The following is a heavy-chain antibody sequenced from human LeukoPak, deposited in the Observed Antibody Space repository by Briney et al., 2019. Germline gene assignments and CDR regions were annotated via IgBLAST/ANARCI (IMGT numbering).Heavy chain of an antibody. CDR2: ISGSGGST. CDR3: AKDKI. J-gene: IGHJ4*02. Sequence: GTSLRLSCAASGFTFSSYVMSWVRQAPGKGLEWVSAISGSGGSTNYADSVKGRFTVSRDNSKNTLYLQMNSLRADGTDGYYCAKDKIWGQGTLVTVSS. CDR1: GFTFSSYV. V-gene: IGHV3-23*01.